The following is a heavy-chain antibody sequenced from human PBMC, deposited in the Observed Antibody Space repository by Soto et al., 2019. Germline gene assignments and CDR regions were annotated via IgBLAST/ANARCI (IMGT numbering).Heavy chain of an antibody. CDR2: ISDRGGNT. CDR3: EKPTQWLVIGQPDY. Sequence: EVQLLESGGGLAQPGGSLRLSCAASGFTFSSSAMTWVRQAPGKGLEWVSSISDRGGNTYYADSVKGRFTISRDNSKNTLYLEMNSLRAEDTAVYFCEKPTQWLVIGQPDYWGRGTLVTVSS. J-gene: IGHJ4*02. CDR1: GFTFSSSA. V-gene: IGHV3-23*01. D-gene: IGHD6-19*01.